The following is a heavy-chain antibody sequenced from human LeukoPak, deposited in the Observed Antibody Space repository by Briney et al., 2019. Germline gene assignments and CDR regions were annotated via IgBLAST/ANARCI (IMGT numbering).Heavy chain of an antibody. V-gene: IGHV3-7*01. CDR3: ARIGSMKKTRTTVTTRGAFDI. Sequence: QAGGSLRLSCGASGFTFSSYGMHWVRQAPGKGLEWVANIKQDGSEKYYVDSVKGRFTISRDNAKNSLYLQMNSLRAEDTAVYYCARIGSMKKTRTTVTTRGAFDIWGQGTMVTVSS. CDR2: IKQDGSEK. CDR1: GFTFSSYG. D-gene: IGHD4-17*01. J-gene: IGHJ3*02.